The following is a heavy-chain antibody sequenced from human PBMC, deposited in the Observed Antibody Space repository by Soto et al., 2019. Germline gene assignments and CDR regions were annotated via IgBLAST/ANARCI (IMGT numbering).Heavy chain of an antibody. CDR2: IYPGDSDT. Sequence: PGETLKIAFQVSGYSFTGYWICWVRQMPGKGLKWLGIIYPGDSDTRYSPSFQGHVTISPDKSISTAYLQWSSLKASDTAMYYCAIAWYSSGWYLHAFDIWGQGTMVTVSS. D-gene: IGHD6-19*01. CDR3: AIAWYSSGWYLHAFDI. J-gene: IGHJ3*02. CDR1: GYSFTGYW. V-gene: IGHV5-51*01.